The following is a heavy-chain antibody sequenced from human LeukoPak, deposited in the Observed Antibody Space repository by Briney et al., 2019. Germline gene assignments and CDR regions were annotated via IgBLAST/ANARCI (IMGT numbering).Heavy chain of an antibody. D-gene: IGHD6-19*01. CDR3: ARGMVSSGWWGFYAFDI. V-gene: IGHV3-20*04. J-gene: IGHJ3*02. Sequence: PGGSLRLSCAASGFTFDDYGMSWVRQAPGKGLEWVSGINWNGGSTGYADSVKGRFTISRDNAKNSLYLQMNSLRAEDTALYYCARGMVSSGWWGFYAFDIWGQGTMVTVSS. CDR1: GFTFDDYG. CDR2: INWNGGST.